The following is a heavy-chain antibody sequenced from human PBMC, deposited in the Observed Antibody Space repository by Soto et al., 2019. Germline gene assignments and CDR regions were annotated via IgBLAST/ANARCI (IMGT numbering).Heavy chain of an antibody. CDR2: IYGDDTK. V-gene: IGHV2-5*02. Sequence: QITLKESGPTLVKPTQTLTLTCTFSGFSLITTEIQVAWIRQSPGKALECLAVIYGDDTKRYSPSLSSRLTVTKDTSKIQVVLIMTNMDPGDTGTYYCAHRVSLFGMDVWGQGTTVTVSS. CDR3: AHRVSLFGMDV. CDR1: GFSLITTEIQ. J-gene: IGHJ6*02.